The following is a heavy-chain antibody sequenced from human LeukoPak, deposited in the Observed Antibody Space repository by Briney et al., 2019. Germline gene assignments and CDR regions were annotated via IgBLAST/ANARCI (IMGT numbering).Heavy chain of an antibody. Sequence: KTSETLSLTCTVSGGSVSTYYWSWIRQAAGKGLEWIGRIYSSGTTNYNPSLQGRVAMSIDTSENQFSLSLRSVTAADTAVYYCARLVSSFYHFDYWGQGALVTVSS. CDR3: ARLVSSFYHFDY. D-gene: IGHD5/OR15-5a*01. CDR1: GGSVSTYY. V-gene: IGHV4-4*07. CDR2: IYSSGTT. J-gene: IGHJ4*02.